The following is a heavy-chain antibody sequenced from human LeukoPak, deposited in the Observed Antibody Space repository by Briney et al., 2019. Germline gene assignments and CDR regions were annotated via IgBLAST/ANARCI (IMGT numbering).Heavy chain of an antibody. Sequence: GGSLRLSCAASGFTFSSYSMNWVRQAPGKGLEWVSSISSSSSYIYYADSVKGRFTISRDNAKNSLYLQMNSLRAEDTAVYYCAREWARGYSYGSAFDIWGQGTMVTVSS. CDR1: GFTFSSYS. CDR3: AREWARGYSYGSAFDI. J-gene: IGHJ3*02. D-gene: IGHD5-18*01. V-gene: IGHV3-21*01. CDR2: ISSSSSYI.